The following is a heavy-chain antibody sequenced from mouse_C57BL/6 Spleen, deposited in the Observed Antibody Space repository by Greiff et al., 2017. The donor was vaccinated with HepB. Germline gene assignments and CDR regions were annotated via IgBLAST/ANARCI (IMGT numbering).Heavy chain of an antibody. J-gene: IGHJ3*01. CDR2: ISDGGSYT. Sequence: EVQRVESGGGLVKPGGSLKLSCAASGFTFSSYAMSWVRQTPEKRLEWVATISDGGSYTYYPDNVKGRFTISNDNAKNNLYLQMSHLKSEDTAMYYCARDSSGLFAYWGQGTLVTVSA. CDR1: GFTFSSYA. V-gene: IGHV5-4*01. CDR3: ARDSSGLFAY. D-gene: IGHD3-2*02.